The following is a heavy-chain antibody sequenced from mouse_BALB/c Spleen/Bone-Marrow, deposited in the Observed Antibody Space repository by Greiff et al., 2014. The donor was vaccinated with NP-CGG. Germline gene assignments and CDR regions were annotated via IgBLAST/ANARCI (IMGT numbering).Heavy chain of an antibody. D-gene: IGHD2-1*01. CDR1: GFNIKDTY. Sequence: VQLKESGAELVKPGASVKLSCTASGFNIKDTYMHWVKQRPEQGLEWTGRIDPANGNTKYDPKFQGKATITADTSSNTAYLQLSSLTSEDTAVYYCAIYYGNYYAMDYWGQGTSVTVSS. V-gene: IGHV14-3*02. CDR2: IDPANGNT. CDR3: AIYYGNYYAMDY. J-gene: IGHJ4*01.